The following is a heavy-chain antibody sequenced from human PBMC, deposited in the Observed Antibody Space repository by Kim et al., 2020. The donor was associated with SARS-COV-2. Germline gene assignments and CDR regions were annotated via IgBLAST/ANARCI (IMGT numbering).Heavy chain of an antibody. D-gene: IGHD5-12*01. CDR2: TYYRSKWYK. V-gene: IGHV6-1*01. J-gene: IGHJ4*02. Sequence: SQTLSLTCAISGDSVSSNSAAWNWIRQSPSRGLEWLGRTYYRSKWYKGYAVSVKSRININPDTTKNQFSLQLNSVTPEGTVVYYCAGARGYLSDWGQGTLVTVSS. CDR1: GDSVSSNSAA. CDR3: AGARGYLSD.